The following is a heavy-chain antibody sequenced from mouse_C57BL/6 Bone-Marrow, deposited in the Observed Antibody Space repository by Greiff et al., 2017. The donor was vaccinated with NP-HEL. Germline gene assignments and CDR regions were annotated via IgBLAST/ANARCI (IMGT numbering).Heavy chain of an antibody. D-gene: IGHD2-14*01. V-gene: IGHV2-2*01. CDR2: IWSGGST. CDR1: GFSLTSYG. J-gene: IGHJ2*01. CDR3: ARRGTTGAVFDY. Sequence: VQLQQAGPGLVQPSQSLSITCTVSGFSLTSYGVHWVRQSPGKGLEWLGVIWSGGSTDYNAAFIYRLSISKDNSKSQVFFKMNSLQADDTAIYYWARRGTTGAVFDYWGQGTTLTVSS.